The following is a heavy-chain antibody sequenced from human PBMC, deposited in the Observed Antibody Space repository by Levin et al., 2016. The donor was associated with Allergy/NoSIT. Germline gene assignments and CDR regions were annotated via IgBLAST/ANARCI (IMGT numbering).Heavy chain of an antibody. CDR3: ARELYCSGGSCYWDGMDV. CDR2: INPNSGGT. Sequence: WVRQAPGQGLEWMGWINPNSGGTNYAQKFQGWVTMTRDTSISTAYMELSRLRSDDTAVYYCARELYCSGGSCYWDGMDVWGQGTTVTVSS. V-gene: IGHV1-2*04. D-gene: IGHD2-15*01. J-gene: IGHJ6*02.